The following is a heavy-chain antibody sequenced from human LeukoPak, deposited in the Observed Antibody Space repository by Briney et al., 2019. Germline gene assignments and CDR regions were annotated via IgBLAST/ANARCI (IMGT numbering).Heavy chain of an antibody. CDR2: ISGSGGST. CDR1: GFTFSNYD. V-gene: IGHV3-23*01. D-gene: IGHD3-10*02. CDR3: ARMYGGYSDY. Sequence: GGSLRLSCAASGFTFSNYDVNWVRQAPGEGLEWVSGISGSGGSTYYADSVRGRFTISRDNSRNTLFLQMNSLRAEDTAVYYCARMYGGYSDYWGQGTLVTVSS. J-gene: IGHJ4*02.